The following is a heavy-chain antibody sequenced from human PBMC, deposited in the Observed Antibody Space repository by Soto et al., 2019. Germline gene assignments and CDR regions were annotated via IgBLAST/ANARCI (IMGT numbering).Heavy chain of an antibody. CDR1: GGSISSGGYY. D-gene: IGHD1-26*01. CDR3: AKWEGLGSDYYYYAMDV. CDR2: IYHSGYT. V-gene: IGHV4-31*03. Sequence: SETLSLTCTVSGGSISSGGYYWTWIRQHPGKGLEWIAYIYHSGYTFYNPSLKSRVTMSVDTSKNQFSLKLRSVTAADTAVYYCAKWEGLGSDYYYYAMDVGGQGTTVTV. J-gene: IGHJ6*02.